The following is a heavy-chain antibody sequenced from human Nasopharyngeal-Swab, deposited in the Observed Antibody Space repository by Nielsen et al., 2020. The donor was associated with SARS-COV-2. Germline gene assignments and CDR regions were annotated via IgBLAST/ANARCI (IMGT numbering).Heavy chain of an antibody. Sequence: GESLKISCAASGFTFSSYWMHWVRQAPGKGLVWVSRINSDGSSTSYADPVKGRFTISRDNAKNTLYLQVNSLRAEDTAVYYCARSRKLMDVWGQGTTVTVSS. CDR3: ARSRKLMDV. CDR1: GFTFSSYW. CDR2: INSDGSST. V-gene: IGHV3-74*01. J-gene: IGHJ6*02. D-gene: IGHD6-13*01.